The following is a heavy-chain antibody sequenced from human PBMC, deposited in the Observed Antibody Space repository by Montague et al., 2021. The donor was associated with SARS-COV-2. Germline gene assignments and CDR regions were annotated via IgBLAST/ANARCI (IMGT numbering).Heavy chain of an antibody. CDR3: ARELRRIIMIVDIQGFDY. D-gene: IGHD3-22*01. CDR2: TYYRSKWYN. Sequence: CAISGDSVSSNSAAWNWIRQSPSRGLEWLGRTYYRSKWYNDYAVSVKSRITINPDTSKNQFSLQLNSMTAEDTAVYYCARELRRIIMIVDIQGFDYWGQGTLVTVSS. CDR1: GDSVSSNSAA. V-gene: IGHV6-1*01. J-gene: IGHJ4*02.